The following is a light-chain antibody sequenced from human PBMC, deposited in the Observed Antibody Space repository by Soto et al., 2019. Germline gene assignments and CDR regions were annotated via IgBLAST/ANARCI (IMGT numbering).Light chain of an antibody. CDR1: SADIGAFNY. Sequence: QSALTQPASVSGSPGQSITISCAGTSADIGAFNYVSWYQHHPCKAPKLLIYYVSDRPSGVSTRFSASKFANTASLTISGLQADDEADYYCSSYSTSSALVFGGGTKVTVL. CDR3: SSYSTSSALV. V-gene: IGLV2-14*03. CDR2: YVS. J-gene: IGLJ2*01.